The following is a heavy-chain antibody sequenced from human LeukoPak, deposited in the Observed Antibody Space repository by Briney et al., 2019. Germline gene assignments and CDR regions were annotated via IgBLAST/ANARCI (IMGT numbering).Heavy chain of an antibody. D-gene: IGHD4-17*01. Sequence: PSETLSLTCAVYGGSFSGYYWSWIRQPPGKGLEWLGRIYTSGSTDYNPSLKSRVTISVDTSKNQFSLKLSSVTAADAAVYYCVRDSDYGDYNWFDPWGQGTLVTVSS. J-gene: IGHJ5*02. CDR2: IYTSGST. CDR3: VRDSDYGDYNWFDP. V-gene: IGHV4-4*07. CDR1: GGSFSGYY.